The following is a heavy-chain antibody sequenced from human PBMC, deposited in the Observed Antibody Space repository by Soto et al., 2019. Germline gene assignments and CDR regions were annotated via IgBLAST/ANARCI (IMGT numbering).Heavy chain of an antibody. CDR2: ISSSSSTI. Sequence: GGSLRLSCAASGFTFSSYSMNWVRQAPGKGLEWVSYISSSSSTIYYADSVKGRFTISRDNAKNSLYLQMNSLRDEDTAVYYCARTYYDYVWGSYRPGGVLSFDYWGQGTLVTVSS. CDR3: ARTYYDYVWGSYRPGGVLSFDY. J-gene: IGHJ4*02. CDR1: GFTFSSYS. D-gene: IGHD3-16*02. V-gene: IGHV3-48*02.